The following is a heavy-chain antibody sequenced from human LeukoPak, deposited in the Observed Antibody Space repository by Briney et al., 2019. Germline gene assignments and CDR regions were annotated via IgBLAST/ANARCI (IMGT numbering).Heavy chain of an antibody. J-gene: IGHJ4*02. D-gene: IGHD1-20*01. V-gene: IGHV3-23*01. CDR3: ATREIITGTTSDY. CDR1: GFTFSSYA. Sequence: GGSLRLSCTASGFTFSSYAMTWVRQAPGKGLEWVSAISGSGGSTNYADSVKGRFTISRDNAKNSLYLQMNSLRTEDTAVYYCATREIITGTTSDYWGQGTLVTVSS. CDR2: ISGSGGST.